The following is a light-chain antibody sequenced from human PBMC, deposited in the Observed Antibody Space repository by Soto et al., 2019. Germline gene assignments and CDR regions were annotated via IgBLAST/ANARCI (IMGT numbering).Light chain of an antibody. CDR1: QSVSSD. V-gene: IGKV3-11*01. CDR2: GAS. J-gene: IGKJ5*01. Sequence: EIVLTQSPATLSLSPGERATLSCRASQSVSSDLAWYHQKPGQAPRLLIYGASTRATGIPARFSGSGSGTEFTLTINSLQSEDFAVYYCQQRSNWPPITFGQGTRLEIK. CDR3: QQRSNWPPIT.